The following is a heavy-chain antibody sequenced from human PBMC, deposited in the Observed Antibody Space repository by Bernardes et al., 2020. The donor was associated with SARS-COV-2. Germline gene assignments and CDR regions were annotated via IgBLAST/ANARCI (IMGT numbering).Heavy chain of an antibody. CDR1: EFAFSNYW. V-gene: IGHV3-74*01. J-gene: IGHJ4*02. CDR3: ARENIAVSVDFDY. Sequence: GGSLRLSCAASEFAFSNYWMHWVRQAPGKGLVWVSRINSDGRSTSYADSVKGRFTISRDNAKNTLYLQMNSLRAEDTAVYYCARENIAVSVDFDYWGQGTLVT. CDR2: INSDGRST. D-gene: IGHD6-19*01.